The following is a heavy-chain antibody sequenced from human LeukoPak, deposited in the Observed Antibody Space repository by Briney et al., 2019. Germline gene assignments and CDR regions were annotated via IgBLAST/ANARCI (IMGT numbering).Heavy chain of an antibody. V-gene: IGHV3-74*01. J-gene: IGHJ1*01. D-gene: IGHD3-10*01. CDR3: ARVSGPGMNEYYHL. CDR2: INDDGSFR. Sequence: PRGSLRLSCAASGITFSGAWVHWVRQAPGKGLVWVSRINDDGSFRRYANSVKGRFTISRDNAKNTLFLQMDSLRAEDTAVYYCARVSGPGMNEYYHLWGQGTLVTVSS. CDR1: GITFSGAW.